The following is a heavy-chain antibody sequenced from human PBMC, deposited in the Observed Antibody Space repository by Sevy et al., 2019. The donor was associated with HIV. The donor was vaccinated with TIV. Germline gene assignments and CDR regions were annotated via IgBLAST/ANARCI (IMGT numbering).Heavy chain of an antibody. J-gene: IGHJ4*02. CDR3: VAANRWEDH. CDR2: VNSDGSST. Sequence: GGYLRLSCAGSGFAFSNYWMHCVRQTPGKGLVWVSRVNSDGSSTTYADSVKGRFTISRDNAKNTMSLQMSSLRAEDTALNCRVAANRWEDHWGQGTLVTVSS. CDR1: GFAFSNYW. D-gene: IGHD1-26*01. V-gene: IGHV3-74*01.